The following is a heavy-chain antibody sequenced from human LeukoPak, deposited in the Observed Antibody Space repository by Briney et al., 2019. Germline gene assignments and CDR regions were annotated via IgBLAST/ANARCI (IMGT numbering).Heavy chain of an antibody. CDR1: GFTFSIYA. CDR2: ISSSGSTI. Sequence: GGSLRLSCAASGFTFSIYAIHWVRQAPGKGLEWVSYISSSGSTIYYADSVKGRFTISRDNAKNSLYLQMNSLRAEDTAVYYCASVGYCSSTSCSPFDYWGQGTLVTVSS. D-gene: IGHD2-2*01. J-gene: IGHJ4*02. V-gene: IGHV3-48*04. CDR3: ASVGYCSSTSCSPFDY.